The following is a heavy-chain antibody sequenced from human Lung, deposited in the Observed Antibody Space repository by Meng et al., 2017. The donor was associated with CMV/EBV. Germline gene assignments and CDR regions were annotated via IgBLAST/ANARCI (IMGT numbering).Heavy chain of an antibody. J-gene: IGHJ4*02. D-gene: IGHD5-12*01. CDR3: ARQGGYAEGGSEY. CDR1: GYSFTNYW. Sequence: GEXXKISCKGSGYSFTNYWIGWVRQMPGKGLEWMGIIYPGDSDTRYSPSFQGQVTISADKSINTAYLQWSSLKASDTAMYYCARQGGYAEGGSEYWGQGTXVTGAS. V-gene: IGHV5-51*01. CDR2: IYPGDSDT.